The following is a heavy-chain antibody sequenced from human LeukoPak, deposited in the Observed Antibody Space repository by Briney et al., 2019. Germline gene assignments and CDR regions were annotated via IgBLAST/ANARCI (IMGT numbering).Heavy chain of an antibody. V-gene: IGHV4-38-2*02. CDR2: IDHSGST. CDR3: ARRVGVALDY. J-gene: IGHJ4*02. D-gene: IGHD2-21*01. Sequence: SETLSLTCTASGYSISSGYYWGWIRQPPGKGLVWIVSIDHSGSTYYNSSLKSRVTISVDTSKNHFALKLSSVTAADTSVYYCARRVGVALDYWGQGTLVTVA. CDR1: GYSISSGYY.